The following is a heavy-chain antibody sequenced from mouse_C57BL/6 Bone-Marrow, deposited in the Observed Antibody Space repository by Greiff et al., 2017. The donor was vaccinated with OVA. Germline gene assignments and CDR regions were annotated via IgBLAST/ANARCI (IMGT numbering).Heavy chain of an antibody. V-gene: IGHV5-6*01. CDR3: ARQDWDGAMDY. D-gene: IGHD4-1*01. CDR2: ISSGGSYT. Sequence: EVQGVESGGDLVKPGGSLKLSCAASGFTFSSYGMSWVRPTPDKRLEWVATISSGGSYTYYPDSVTGRFTISRDNAKNTLYLQMSSLKSEDTAMYYCARQDWDGAMDYWGQGTSVTVSS. J-gene: IGHJ4*01. CDR1: GFTFSSYG.